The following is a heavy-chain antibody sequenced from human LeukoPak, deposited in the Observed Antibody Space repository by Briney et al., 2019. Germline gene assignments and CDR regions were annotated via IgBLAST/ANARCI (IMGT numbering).Heavy chain of an antibody. D-gene: IGHD6-19*01. CDR2: ISSSSSYI. CDR3: ARVGVAVAGGGAGYGMDV. CDR1: GFTFSSYS. J-gene: IGHJ6*02. Sequence: PGGSLRLSCAASGFTFSSYSMNWVRQAPGKGLEWVSSISSSSSYIYYADSVKGRFTISRDNAKNSLYLQMNSLRAEDTAVYCCARVGVAVAGGGAGYGMDVWGQGTTVSVSS. V-gene: IGHV3-21*01.